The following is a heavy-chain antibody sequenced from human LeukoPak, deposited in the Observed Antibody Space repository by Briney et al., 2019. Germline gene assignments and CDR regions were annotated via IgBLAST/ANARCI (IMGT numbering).Heavy chain of an antibody. Sequence: ASVKVSCKASGYTFTSYYMHWGRQAPGQGLEWMGIINPSGGSTSYAQKFQGRITMTRDTSTSTVYMELSSLRSEDTAVYYCARDFHDSSGPPRNFQHWGQGTLVTVSS. CDR2: INPSGGST. CDR3: ARDFHDSSGPPRNFQH. J-gene: IGHJ1*01. D-gene: IGHD3-22*01. CDR1: GYTFTSYY. V-gene: IGHV1-46*01.